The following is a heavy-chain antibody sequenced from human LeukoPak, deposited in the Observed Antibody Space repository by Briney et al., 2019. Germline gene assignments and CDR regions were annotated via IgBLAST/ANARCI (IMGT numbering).Heavy chain of an antibody. CDR3: ATTPSQIFGSSFDY. CDR2: ISYDGSNK. Sequence: GGSLRLSCAASGFTFSSYAMHWVRQAPGKGLEWVAVISYDGSNKYYADSVKGRFTISRDNSRNTLYLQMNSLRSEDTAVYYCATTPSQIFGSSFDYWGQGTLVTVSS. CDR1: GFTFSSYA. V-gene: IGHV3-30-3*01. D-gene: IGHD6-13*01. J-gene: IGHJ4*02.